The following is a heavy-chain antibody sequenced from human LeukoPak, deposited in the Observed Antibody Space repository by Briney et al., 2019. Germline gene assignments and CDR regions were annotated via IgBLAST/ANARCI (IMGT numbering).Heavy chain of an antibody. CDR2: MYSDGGRT. D-gene: IGHD3-10*01. V-gene: IGHV3-74*01. J-gene: IGHJ3*02. Sequence: GGSLRLSCAASGFTLSSEWMHWVRQAPGKGLVRVSRMYSDGGRTNYADSVKGRFTISSDNAENTLYLELSGLRAEDTAVYYCTRSGAGGAFDIWGQGTMVGVSS. CDR3: TRSGAGGAFDI. CDR1: GFTLSSEW.